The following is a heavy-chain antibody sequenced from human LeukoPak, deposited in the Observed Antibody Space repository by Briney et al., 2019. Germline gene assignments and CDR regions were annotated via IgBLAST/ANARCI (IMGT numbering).Heavy chain of an antibody. V-gene: IGHV4-4*07. J-gene: IGHJ2*01. CDR3: ARDRGPYTNYWYFDL. D-gene: IGHD3-10*01. Sequence: SETLSLTCTVSGVSISSDYWSWIRQPAGKGLEGIGRIHTSGSTNYNPSLKSRVTISVETSKKKFSLMLSSVTAADTAVYYCARDRGPYTNYWYFDLWGRGTLVTVSS. CDR2: IHTSGST. CDR1: GVSISSDY.